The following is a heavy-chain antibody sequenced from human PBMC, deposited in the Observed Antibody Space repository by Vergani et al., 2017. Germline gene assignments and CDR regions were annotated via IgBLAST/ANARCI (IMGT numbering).Heavy chain of an antibody. Sequence: QVQLVQSGAEVKKPGASVKVSCKASGYTFTSYYMHWVRQAPGQGLEWMGIINPSGGSTSYAQKYQGRVTMTRDTSTSTVYMELSSLRSEDTAVYYCARDYYDSSGYYPFDYWDQGTLVTVSS. D-gene: IGHD3-22*01. CDR1: GYTFTSYY. V-gene: IGHV1-46*01. J-gene: IGHJ4*02. CDR2: INPSGGST. CDR3: ARDYYDSSGYYPFDY.